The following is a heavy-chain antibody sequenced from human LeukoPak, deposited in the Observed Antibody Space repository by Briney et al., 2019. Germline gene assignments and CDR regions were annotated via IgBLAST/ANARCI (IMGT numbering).Heavy chain of an antibody. CDR3: ARDEYYYGSGSYYN. J-gene: IGHJ4*02. CDR1: GYTFTSYY. V-gene: IGHV1-46*01. CDR2: INPSCGST. Sequence: ASVKVSCKASGYTFTSYYMHWVRQAPGQGLEWMEIINPSCGSTTYAQKFHGRVTITTDTSTSTVYMELSSLRSEDTAVYYCARDEYYYGSGSYYNWGPGTLVTVSS. D-gene: IGHD3-10*01.